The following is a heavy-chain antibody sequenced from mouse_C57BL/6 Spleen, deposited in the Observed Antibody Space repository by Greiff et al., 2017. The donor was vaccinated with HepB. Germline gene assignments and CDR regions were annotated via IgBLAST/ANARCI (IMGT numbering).Heavy chain of an antibody. D-gene: IGHD4-1*01. J-gene: IGHJ4*01. CDR2: IYPGDGDT. CDR1: GYTFSSSW. Sequence: VQLQQSGPELVKPGASVKLSCKASGYTFSSSWMNWVKQRPGQGLEWIGRIYPGDGDTNYNEKFKGKATLTADKSSSTAYMQLSSLTSEDSAVYFCVSWDSYYYAMDYWGQGTSVTVSS. CDR3: VSWDSYYYAMDY. V-gene: IGHV1-82*01.